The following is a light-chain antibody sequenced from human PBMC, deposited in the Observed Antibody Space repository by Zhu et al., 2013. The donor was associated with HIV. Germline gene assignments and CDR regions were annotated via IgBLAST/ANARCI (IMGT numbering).Light chain of an antibody. CDR3: GSWDNGLGV. CDR2: DNN. V-gene: IGLV1-51*01. J-gene: IGLJ2*01. Sequence: QSVLTQPPSVSAAPGQKVAISCSGGSSNIGTNYVSWYRQVPGTAPKVLIYDNNKRPSGIPDRFSGSKSGTSATLGITGLQTGDEADYYCGSWDNGLGVFGGGTKLTVL. CDR1: SSNIGTNY.